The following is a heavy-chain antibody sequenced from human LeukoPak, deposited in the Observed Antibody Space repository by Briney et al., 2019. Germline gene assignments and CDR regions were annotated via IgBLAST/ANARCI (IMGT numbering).Heavy chain of an antibody. Sequence: LVKVSCKASGGTFSSYAISWVRQAPGQELEWMGGIIPIFGTANYAQKFQGRVMITTDESTSTAYMELSSLRSEDTAVYYCARGDRHGSGSYSLCYYYYMDVWGKGTTVTVSS. J-gene: IGHJ6*03. CDR3: ARGDRHGSGSYSLCYYYYMDV. V-gene: IGHV1-69*05. CDR1: GGTFSSYA. CDR2: IIPIFGTA. D-gene: IGHD3-10*01.